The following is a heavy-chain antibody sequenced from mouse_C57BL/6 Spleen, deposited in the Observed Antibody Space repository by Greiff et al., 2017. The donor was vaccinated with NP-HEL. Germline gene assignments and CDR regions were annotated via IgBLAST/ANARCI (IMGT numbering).Heavy chain of an antibody. Sequence: DVKLQESGAELVRPGASVKLSCTASGFNIKDDYMHWVKQRPEQGLEWIGWIDPENGDTEYASKFQGKATITADTSSNTAYLQLSSLTSEDTAVYYCTTSPGTGFDYWGQGTTLTVSS. J-gene: IGHJ2*01. CDR3: TTSPGTGFDY. V-gene: IGHV14-4*01. CDR2: IDPENGDT. D-gene: IGHD4-1*01. CDR1: GFNIKDDY.